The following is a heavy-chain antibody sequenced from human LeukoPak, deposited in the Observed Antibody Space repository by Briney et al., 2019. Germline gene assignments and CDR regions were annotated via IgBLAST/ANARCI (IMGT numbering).Heavy chain of an antibody. Sequence: GGSLRLSCAASGFTFSSYGMHWVRQAPGKGLEWVAVISYDGSNKYYADSVKGRFTISRDNSKNTLYLQMNSLRAQDTAVYYCAKGEVSGVRLLGYWGQGTLVIVSS. CDR3: AKGEVSGVRLLGY. V-gene: IGHV3-30*18. CDR1: GFTFSSYG. J-gene: IGHJ4*02. CDR2: ISYDGSNK. D-gene: IGHD1-26*01.